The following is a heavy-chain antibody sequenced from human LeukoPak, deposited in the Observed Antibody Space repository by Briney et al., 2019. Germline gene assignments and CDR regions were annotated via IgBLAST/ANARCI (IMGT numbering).Heavy chain of an antibody. J-gene: IGHJ6*03. CDR3: ARGSYYSRGYTYYYMDV. CDR2: ITSSSHYI. Sequence: PGGSLRLSCAASGFTFSSYSMIWVRQAPGKGLEWVSSITSSSHYIYYADSLKGRFTISRDNAKNSLYLQMNSLRDEDTAVYYCARGSYYSRGYTYYYMDVWGKGTTVTVSS. CDR1: GFTFSSYS. D-gene: IGHD1-26*01. V-gene: IGHV3-21*01.